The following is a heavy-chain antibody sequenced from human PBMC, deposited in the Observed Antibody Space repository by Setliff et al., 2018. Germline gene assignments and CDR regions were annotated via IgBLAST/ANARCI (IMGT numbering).Heavy chain of an antibody. CDR2: IHHSGIT. J-gene: IGHJ5*02. V-gene: IGHV4-34*01. CDR1: GGSFSDNY. Sequence: PSETLSLTCAVYGGSFSDNYWSWIRQPPGKGLEWIGQIHHSGITNYSPSLKSRVTISVDTPKNQFSLKLSYMTAADTAVYYCARGYCNSAGCFFAGWFDPWGQGTLVTVSS. CDR3: ARGYCNSAGCFFAGWFDP. D-gene: IGHD2-2*01.